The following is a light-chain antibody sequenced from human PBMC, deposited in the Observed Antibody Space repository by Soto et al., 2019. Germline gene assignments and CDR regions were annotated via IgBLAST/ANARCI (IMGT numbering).Light chain of an antibody. CDR3: QKYDNLPT. V-gene: IGKV1-33*01. CDR2: DAS. J-gene: IGKJ5*01. Sequence: DLQMTQSPASLSASVGDRVTITCQASQNINNYLNWYQQKPGRXPKLLIYDASNLEAVVPSRFRGRGPEKGFPFTVSPLKPEDIATYYCQKYDNLPTFGRGTRLENK. CDR1: QNINNY.